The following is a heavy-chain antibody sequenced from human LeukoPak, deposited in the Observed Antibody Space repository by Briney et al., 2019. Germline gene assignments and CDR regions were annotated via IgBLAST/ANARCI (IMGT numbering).Heavy chain of an antibody. CDR1: GFSFSSYE. Sequence: GGSLRLSCAASGFSFSSYEMSWVRQAPGKGLEWVSYISSSGSTIYYADSVKGRFTISRDNAKNSLYLQTNSLRAEDTAVYYCVRESTGIEYWGQGTLVTVSS. CDR2: ISSSGSTI. V-gene: IGHV3-48*03. J-gene: IGHJ4*02. CDR3: VRESTGIEY. D-gene: IGHD1-14*01.